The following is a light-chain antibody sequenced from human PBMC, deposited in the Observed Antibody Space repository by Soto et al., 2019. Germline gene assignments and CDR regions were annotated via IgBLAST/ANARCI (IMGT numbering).Light chain of an antibody. J-gene: IGKJ5*01. CDR1: QSLNNY. V-gene: IGKV1-5*01. Sequence: DIQMTQSPPTLSASVGDRVTITCRASQSLNNYLAWYQQKPGKAPKLLIYDASTLERGVPSRFSGTGSGTEFTLTISSLQPDDFATYYCQQYYRSSITFGQGTRLEIK. CDR2: DAS. CDR3: QQYYRSSIT.